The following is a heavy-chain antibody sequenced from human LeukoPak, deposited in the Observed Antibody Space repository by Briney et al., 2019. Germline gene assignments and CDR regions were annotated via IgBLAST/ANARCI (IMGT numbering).Heavy chain of an antibody. Sequence: SETLSPTCTVSGGSMSSYYWNWIRQPPGKGLEWIGSIYHSGSTYYNPSLKSRVTISVDTSKNQFSLKLSSVTAADTAVYYCARVDSSDYWGQGTLVTVSS. CDR1: GGSMSSYY. D-gene: IGHD6-13*01. V-gene: IGHV4-38-2*02. CDR3: ARVDSSDY. J-gene: IGHJ4*02. CDR2: IYHSGST.